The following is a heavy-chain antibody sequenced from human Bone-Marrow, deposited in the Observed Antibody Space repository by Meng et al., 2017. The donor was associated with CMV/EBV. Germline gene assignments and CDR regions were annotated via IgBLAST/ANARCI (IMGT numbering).Heavy chain of an antibody. CDR2: ISSSGSFV. D-gene: IGHD1-14*01. V-gene: IGHV3-48*03. CDR3: ARGAPRKYYYYGMDV. J-gene: IGHJ6*02. Sequence: GGSLRLSCAGSGFTFSSYEMNWVRQAPGKGLEWVSHISSSGSFVYYADSVKGRFTTSRDDAKNSLYLKMSSLRAEDTAVYYCARGAPRKYYYYGMDVWGQGTTVTVSS. CDR1: GFTFSSYE.